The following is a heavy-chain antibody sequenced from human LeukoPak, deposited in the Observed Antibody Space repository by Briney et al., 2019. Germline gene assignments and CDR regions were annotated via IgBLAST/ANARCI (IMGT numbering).Heavy chain of an antibody. CDR3: ARESRMGLFGGELDY. Sequence: PGGSLRLSCAASGFTFSSYAMSWVRQAPGKGLEWVSAISGTGVGTYYADSVKGRFTISRDNSKNTLYLQMNSLRAEDAAVYYCARESRMGLFGGELDYWGQGTLVTVSS. V-gene: IGHV3-23*01. CDR2: ISGTGVGT. D-gene: IGHD2-21*01. CDR1: GFTFSSYA. J-gene: IGHJ4*02.